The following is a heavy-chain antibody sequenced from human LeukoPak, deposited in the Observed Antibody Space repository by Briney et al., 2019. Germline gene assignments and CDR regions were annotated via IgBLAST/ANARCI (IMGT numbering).Heavy chain of an antibody. Sequence: SSQTLSLTCTVSGGSISSGGYYWSWIRQHPGKGLEWVGYIYYSGSTYYNSSLKSRITISIDTSKNQFSLELSSVTAADTAVYYCVSFSDDFWSGAVWSDAWGQRILVTVSS. CDR2: IYYSGST. V-gene: IGHV4-31*03. D-gene: IGHD3-3*01. CDR3: VSFSDDFWSGAVWSDA. J-gene: IGHJ5*02. CDR1: GGSISSGGYY.